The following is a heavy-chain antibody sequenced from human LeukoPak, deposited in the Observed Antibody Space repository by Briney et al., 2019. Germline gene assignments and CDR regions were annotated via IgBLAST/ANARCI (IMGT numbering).Heavy chain of an antibody. Sequence: ASVKVSCKASGYTFTGYYMHWVRQAPGQGLEWVGWINPNSGGTNYAQKFQGRVTMTRDTSISTAYMELSRLRSDDTAVYYCARDARRHIVVVTAPGYWGQGTLVTVSS. D-gene: IGHD2-21*02. J-gene: IGHJ4*02. CDR2: INPNSGGT. V-gene: IGHV1-2*02. CDR3: ARDARRHIVVVTAPGY. CDR1: GYTFTGYY.